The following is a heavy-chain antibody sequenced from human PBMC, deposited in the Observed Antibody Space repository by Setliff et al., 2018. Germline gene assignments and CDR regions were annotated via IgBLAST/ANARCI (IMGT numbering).Heavy chain of an antibody. V-gene: IGHV1-18*01. Sequence: GASVKVSCKASGYTFSNYGISWVRQAPGQGLEWMGWISAYNGYIIYAQKLQGRVTMTTDTSTSTAYMEVRSLRSDDTAVYYCARAPGTVVVPASRSAFDIWGQGTMVHRLL. J-gene: IGHJ3*02. CDR3: ARAPGTVVVPASRSAFDI. CDR2: ISAYNGYI. CDR1: GYTFSNYG. D-gene: IGHD2-2*01.